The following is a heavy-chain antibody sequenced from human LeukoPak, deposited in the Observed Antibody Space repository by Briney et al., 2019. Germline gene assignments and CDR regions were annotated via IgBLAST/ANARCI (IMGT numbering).Heavy chain of an antibody. V-gene: IGHV3-74*01. D-gene: IGHD2-15*01. J-gene: IGHJ4*02. CDR3: VVGGSPGY. CDR1: GLAFSAYK. CDR2: ISTDGCTT. Sequence: GGSLRLSCAASGLAFSAYKMHWVRQAPRKGPVWVSRISTDGCTTDYADFVQGRFTASRDNTKNTWSLEMNSLRAEDTAVYYCVVGGSPGYWGQGTLVTVSS.